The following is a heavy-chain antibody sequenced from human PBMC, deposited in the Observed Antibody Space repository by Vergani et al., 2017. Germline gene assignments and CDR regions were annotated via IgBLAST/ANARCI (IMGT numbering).Heavy chain of an antibody. CDR2: IYWDDDK. V-gene: IGHV2-5*02. J-gene: IGHJ6*02. D-gene: IGHD4-17*01. Sequence: QITLKESGPTLVKPTQTLTLTCTFSGFSLSTSGVGVGWIRQPPGKALEWLALIYWDDDKRYSPSLKSRRTITKDTSKNQVVLTMTNMDPVDTATYYCAHRGYGDYYYGMDVWGQGTTVTVSS. CDR3: AHRGYGDYYYGMDV. CDR1: GFSLSTSGVG.